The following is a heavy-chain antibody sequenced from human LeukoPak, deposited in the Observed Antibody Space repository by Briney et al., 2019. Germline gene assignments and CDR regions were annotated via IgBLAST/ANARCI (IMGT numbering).Heavy chain of an antibody. CDR1: GFSVSSTY. Sequence: PGRSLRLSCAASGFSVSSTYMSWVRQAPGKGLEWVSLIYTGGNTYHADSVRGRFTLSRDNSKNTVYLQMNSLRVEDTAMYYCASISDLLFYCDSWGQGTLVTVSS. CDR2: IYTGGNT. V-gene: IGHV3-66*01. J-gene: IGHJ4*02. CDR3: ASISDLLFYCDS.